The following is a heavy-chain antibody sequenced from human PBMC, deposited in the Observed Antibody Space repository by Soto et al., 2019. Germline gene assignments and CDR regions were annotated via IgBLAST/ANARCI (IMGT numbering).Heavy chain of an antibody. D-gene: IGHD1-1*01. CDR2: IYPGDSDT. V-gene: IGHV5-51*01. J-gene: IGHJ6*02. CDR3: ARDRYNWNDQSYYYGMDV. Sequence: GESLKISCKGSGYSFTSYWIGWVRQMPGKGLEWMGIIYPGDSDTRYSPSFQGQVTISADKSISTAYLQWSSLKSSDTAVYYCARDRYNWNDQSYYYGMDVWGQGTTVTVSS. CDR1: GYSFTSYW.